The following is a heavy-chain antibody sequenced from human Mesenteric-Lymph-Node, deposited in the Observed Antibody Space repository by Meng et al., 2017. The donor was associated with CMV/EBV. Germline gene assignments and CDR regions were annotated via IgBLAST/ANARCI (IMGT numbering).Heavy chain of an antibody. CDR1: GFTFGSYA. CDR3: AKVESTSSWYGDWFDP. D-gene: IGHD6-13*01. CDR2: IYSGGSST. V-gene: IGHV3-23*03. J-gene: IGHJ5*02. Sequence: GFTFGSYAMSWVRQAPGKGLEWVSLIYSGGSSTYYADSVKGRFTISRDDSKNTLYMEMQSLRAEDTAVYYCAKVESTSSWYGDWFDPWGQGTLVTVSS.